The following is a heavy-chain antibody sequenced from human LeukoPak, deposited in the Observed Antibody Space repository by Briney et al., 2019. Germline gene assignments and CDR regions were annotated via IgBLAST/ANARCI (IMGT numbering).Heavy chain of an antibody. J-gene: IGHJ4*02. Sequence: PGGSLRLSCAASGFTFSDYYMSWIRQAPGKGLEWVSYISSSGSTIYYADSVKGRFTISRDNAKNSLYLQMNSLRAEDTAVYYCARAASGYYNSSSAQAGGQGTLVTVSS. CDR3: ARAASGYYNSSSAQA. V-gene: IGHV3-11*04. CDR2: ISSSGSTI. CDR1: GFTFSDYY. D-gene: IGHD3-22*01.